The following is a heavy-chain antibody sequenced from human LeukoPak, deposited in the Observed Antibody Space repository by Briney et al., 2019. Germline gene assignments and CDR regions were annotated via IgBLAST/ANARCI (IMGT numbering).Heavy chain of an antibody. J-gene: IGHJ6*02. V-gene: IGHV4-34*01. CDR3: ARGPYYDILTGPSGGMDV. D-gene: IGHD3-9*01. CDR2: INHSGST. CDR1: GGSFSGYY. Sequence: TSETLSLTCAVYGGSFSGYYWSWIRQPPGKGLEWIGEINHSGSTNYNPSLKSRVTISVDTSKNQFSLKLSSVTAADTAVYYCARGPYYDILTGPSGGMDVWGQGTTVTVSS.